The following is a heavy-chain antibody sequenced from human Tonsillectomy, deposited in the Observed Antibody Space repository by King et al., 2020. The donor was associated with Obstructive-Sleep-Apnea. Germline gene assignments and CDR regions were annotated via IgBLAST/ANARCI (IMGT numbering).Heavy chain of an antibody. V-gene: IGHV3-30*04. Sequence: VQLVESGGGVVQPGRSLRLSCAASGFTFSSYALLWVRQAPGKGLEWVTIISSDGSDKYYADSVKGRFTISRDNTKNTLFLQMNSLRAEDTAVYYCAREGYSSSWTPNAFDVWGQGTMVTVSS. D-gene: IGHD6-13*01. CDR2: ISSDGSDK. CDR3: AREGYSSSWTPNAFDV. J-gene: IGHJ3*01. CDR1: GFTFSSYA.